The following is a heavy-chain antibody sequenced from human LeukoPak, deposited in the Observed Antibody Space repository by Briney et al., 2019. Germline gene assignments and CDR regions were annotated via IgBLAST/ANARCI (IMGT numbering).Heavy chain of an antibody. Sequence: SETLSFTCAVYGGSFSGYYWRWIRQPPGKGLEWIGEINHSGSTNYNPSLKSRVTISVDTSKNQFSLKLSSVTAADTAVYYCASGYYDSYDAFDIWGQGTMVTVSS. CDR3: ASGYYDSYDAFDI. CDR1: GGSFSGYY. V-gene: IGHV4-34*01. J-gene: IGHJ3*02. CDR2: INHSGST. D-gene: IGHD3-22*01.